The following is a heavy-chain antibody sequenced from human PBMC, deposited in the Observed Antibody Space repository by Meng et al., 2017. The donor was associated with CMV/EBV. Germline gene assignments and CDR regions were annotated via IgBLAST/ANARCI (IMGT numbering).Heavy chain of an antibody. Sequence: ETLSLTCTVSGGSISSSSYYWGWIRQPPGKGLEWIGSIYYSGSTYYNPSLKSRVTISVDTSKNQFSLKLSSVTAADTAVYYCARGIIAAAASSVDYYYYGMDVWGQGTTVTVSS. CDR3: ARGIIAAAASSVDYYYYGMDV. D-gene: IGHD6-13*01. CDR1: GGSISSSSYY. CDR2: IYYSGST. V-gene: IGHV4-39*07. J-gene: IGHJ6*02.